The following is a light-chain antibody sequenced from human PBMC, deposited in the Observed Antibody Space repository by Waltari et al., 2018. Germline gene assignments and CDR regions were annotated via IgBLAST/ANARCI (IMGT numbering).Light chain of an antibody. V-gene: IGKV3-15*01. Sequence: EIVMTQSPATLSVSPGESVTLSCRASRTVNSNLAWYQQKPGQAPRLLIYGPSTRATGIPARFSGTGSGTEFTLTISSVQSADFAMYYCQQFYDWPLTFGGGTKVELK. CDR3: QQFYDWPLT. J-gene: IGKJ4*01. CDR2: GPS. CDR1: RTVNSN.